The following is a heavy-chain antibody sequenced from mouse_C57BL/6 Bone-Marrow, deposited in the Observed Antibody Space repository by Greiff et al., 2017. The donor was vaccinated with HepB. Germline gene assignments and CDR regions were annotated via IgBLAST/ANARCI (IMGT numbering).Heavy chain of an antibody. CDR2: IDPSDSYT. D-gene: IGHD1-1*01. CDR3: ARAVTPVVATKYFDV. J-gene: IGHJ1*03. CDR1: GYTFTSYW. V-gene: IGHV1-69*01. Sequence: VQLQQPGAELVMPGASVKLSCKASGYTFTSYWMHWVKQRPGQGLEWIGEIDPSDSYTNYNQKFKGKSTLTVDKSSSTAYMQLSSLTSEDSAVYYCARAVTPVVATKYFDVWGTGTTVTVSS.